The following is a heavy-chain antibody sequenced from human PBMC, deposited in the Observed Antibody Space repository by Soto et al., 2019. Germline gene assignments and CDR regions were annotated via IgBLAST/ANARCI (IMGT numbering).Heavy chain of an antibody. D-gene: IGHD2-2*01. CDR1: GYTFNRYY. J-gene: IGHJ6*02. Sequence: GASVKVSCKASGYTFNRYYMHWVRQAPGQRLEWMGWINAGNGNTKYSQKFQGRVTITRDTSASTAYMELSSLRSEDTAVYYCARERIVVVPAAIWRYYYYGMDVWGQGTTVTVSS. CDR3: ARERIVVVPAAIWRYYYYGMDV. CDR2: INAGNGNT. V-gene: IGHV1-3*01.